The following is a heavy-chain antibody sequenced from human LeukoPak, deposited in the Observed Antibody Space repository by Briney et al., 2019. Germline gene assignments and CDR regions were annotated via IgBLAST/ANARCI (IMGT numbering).Heavy chain of an antibody. J-gene: IGHJ4*02. CDR3: ARIPGTGTSSWLDS. D-gene: IGHD2-2*01. CDR1: GFTVTTNY. Sequence: PGGSLRLSCAASGFTVTTNYMSWVRQAPGNGLEWVSVTYSGGSSYYADSVQGRFTVSRDISRNTVYLQMTSLRAEDTALYYCARIPGTGTSSWLDSWGQGTPVTVSS. V-gene: IGHV3-53*01. CDR2: TYSGGSS.